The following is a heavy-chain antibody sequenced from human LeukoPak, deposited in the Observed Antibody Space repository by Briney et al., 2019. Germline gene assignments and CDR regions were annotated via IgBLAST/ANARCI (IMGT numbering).Heavy chain of an antibody. V-gene: IGHV1-69*13. Sequence: VASVKVSCKASGYTFTSYYMHWVRQAPGQGLEWMGGIIPIFGTANYAQKFQGRVTITADESTSTAYMELSSLRSEDTAVYYCARAGVNSYGYNGWGQGTLVTVSS. CDR1: GYTFTSYY. CDR2: IIPIFGTA. D-gene: IGHD5-18*01. CDR3: ARAGVNSYGYNG. J-gene: IGHJ4*02.